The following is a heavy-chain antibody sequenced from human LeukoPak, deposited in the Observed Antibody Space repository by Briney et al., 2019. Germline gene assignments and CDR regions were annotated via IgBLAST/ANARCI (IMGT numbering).Heavy chain of an antibody. CDR2: ISGRGGGT. J-gene: IGHJ6*03. Sequence: GGSLRLSCAASGFTFSDYGMSWVRQAPGKGLEWVSTISGRGGGTYYADSVKGRFTISRDNSKNTLYLQMNSLRAEDTAVYYCARDPGYCSGGSCQYYYYYMDVWGKGTTVTVSS. CDR3: ARDPGYCSGGSCQYYYYYMDV. D-gene: IGHD2-15*01. CDR1: GFTFSDYG. V-gene: IGHV3-23*01.